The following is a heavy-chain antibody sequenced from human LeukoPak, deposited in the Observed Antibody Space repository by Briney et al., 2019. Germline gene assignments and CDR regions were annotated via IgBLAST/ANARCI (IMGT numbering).Heavy chain of an antibody. CDR3: AKDRYYDSSGYPYYYGMDV. J-gene: IGHJ6*02. CDR1: GFPFSSFW. Sequence: PGGSLRLSCAASGFPFSSFWMAWVRQAPGKGLEWVANINQNGTEKNYVDSMEGRFTISRDNAENSVYLQLNNLRAEDTAVYYCAKDRYYDSSGYPYYYGMDVWGQGTTVTVSS. CDR2: INQNGTEK. D-gene: IGHD3-22*01. V-gene: IGHV3-7*01.